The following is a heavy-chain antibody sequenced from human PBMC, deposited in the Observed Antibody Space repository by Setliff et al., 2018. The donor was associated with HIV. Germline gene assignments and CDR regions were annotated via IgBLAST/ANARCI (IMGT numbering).Heavy chain of an antibody. V-gene: IGHV3-23*01. CDR3: VRDVYTSNWYLNWFDP. D-gene: IGHD6-13*01. J-gene: IGHJ5*02. CDR2: ISGSGGST. CDR1: EFTFRTHA. Sequence: GGSLRLSCAASEFTFRTHAMSWVRQAPGKGLEWVSAISGSGGSTYYADSVKGRFTISRDNAKKSLYLQMNSLRAEDTAVYYCVRDVYTSNWYLNWFDPWGQGTLVTVSS.